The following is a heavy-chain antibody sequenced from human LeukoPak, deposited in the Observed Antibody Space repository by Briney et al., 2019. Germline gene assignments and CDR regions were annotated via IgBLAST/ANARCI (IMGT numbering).Heavy chain of an antibody. CDR1: GFTFSNYA. D-gene: IGHD2-8*02. V-gene: IGHV3-23*01. J-gene: IGHJ6*02. CDR2: ISGNGYNT. Sequence: PGGSLRLSCAASGFTFSNYAMVWVRQAPGKGLEAVSSISGNGYNTYCSDSVKGRFTISRDNSKNTLFLQMNSLRAEDTALYYCAQISCPGVSCPSYYYGMGVWGQGTTVTVSS. CDR3: AQISCPGVSCPSYYYGMGV.